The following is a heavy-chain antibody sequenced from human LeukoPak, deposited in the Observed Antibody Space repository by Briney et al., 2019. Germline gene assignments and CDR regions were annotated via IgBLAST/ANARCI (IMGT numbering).Heavy chain of an antibody. D-gene: IGHD3-10*01. CDR2: ISSSGSTI. CDR3: AKGPGGYFDL. Sequence: GGSLRLTCAASGCTFSSYELNWVRQAPGKGLEWVSYISSSGSTIYYADSVKGRFTISRDNAKKSLYLQMNSLRAEDTAVYYCAKGPGGYFDLWGRGTLVTVSS. CDR1: GCTFSSYE. V-gene: IGHV3-48*03. J-gene: IGHJ2*01.